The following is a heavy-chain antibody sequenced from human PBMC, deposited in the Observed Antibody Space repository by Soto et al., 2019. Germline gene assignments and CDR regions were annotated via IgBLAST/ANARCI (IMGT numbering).Heavy chain of an antibody. CDR2: IYYSGNT. D-gene: IGHD2-21*01. CDR1: GGSISSGGYY. J-gene: IGHJ5*02. CDR3: ARIVGP. V-gene: IGHV4-31*03. Sequence: QVQLQESGPGLVKPSRTLSLTCTVSGGSISSGGYYWSWIRQHPGKGLEWIGYIYYSGNTYYNPCLTSRVTISVDTSKNQYSMKLTSVTAADTAVYYRARIVGPWGQGTLVTLSS.